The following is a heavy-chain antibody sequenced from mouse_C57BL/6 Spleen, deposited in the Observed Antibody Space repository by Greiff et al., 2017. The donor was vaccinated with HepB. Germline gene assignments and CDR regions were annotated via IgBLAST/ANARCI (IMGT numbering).Heavy chain of an antibody. J-gene: IGHJ1*03. CDR2: ISSGSSTI. V-gene: IGHV5-17*01. Sequence: EVQLVESGGGLVKPGGSLKLSCAASGFTFSDYGMHWVRQAPEKGLEWVAYISSGSSTIYYADTVKGRFTISRDNAKNTLFLQMTSLRSEDTAMYYCARRELRAHWYFDVWGTGTTVTVSS. CDR1: GFTFSDYG. D-gene: IGHD1-1*01. CDR3: ARRELRAHWYFDV.